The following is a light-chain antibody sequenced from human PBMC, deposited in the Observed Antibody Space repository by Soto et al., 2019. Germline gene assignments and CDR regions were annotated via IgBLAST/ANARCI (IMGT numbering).Light chain of an antibody. Sequence: QSPGTLSLSPGERATLSCRASQSVFNNHIGWYQQKPGQAPRLLIYGASTRATGIPDRFSGSGSGTDFTLTISSLQSEDFAVYYCQQYNNWPPGTFGQGTKVDIK. V-gene: IGKV3-15*01. CDR1: QSVFNN. J-gene: IGKJ2*01. CDR2: GAS. CDR3: QQYNNWPPGT.